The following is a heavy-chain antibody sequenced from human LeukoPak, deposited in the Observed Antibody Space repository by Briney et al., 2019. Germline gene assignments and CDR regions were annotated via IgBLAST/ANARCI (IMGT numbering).Heavy chain of an antibody. V-gene: IGHV1-18*01. Sequence: ASVKVSCKASGYTFTSYGISWVRQAPGQGLEWMGWISAYNGNTNYAQKLQGRVIMTTDTSTSTAYMELRSLRSDDTAVYYCARFSRWLRSHPFIDYWGQGTLVTVSS. J-gene: IGHJ4*02. D-gene: IGHD5-12*01. CDR1: GYTFTSYG. CDR3: ARFSRWLRSHPFIDY. CDR2: ISAYNGNT.